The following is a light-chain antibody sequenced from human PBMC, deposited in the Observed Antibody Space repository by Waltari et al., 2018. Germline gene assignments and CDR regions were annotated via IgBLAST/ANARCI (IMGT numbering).Light chain of an antibody. Sequence: QSVLTQPPSASGTPGQRVTISCSGINSNIGNNHVHWYQPLPGTAPRLLVYMNYQRPSGIPARFSGSRSGTSASLAISGLQSDDESDYFCAAWDDSFNGMLFGGGTHLTVL. CDR1: NSNIGNNH. J-gene: IGLJ3*02. V-gene: IGLV1-44*01. CDR3: AAWDDSFNGML. CDR2: MNY.